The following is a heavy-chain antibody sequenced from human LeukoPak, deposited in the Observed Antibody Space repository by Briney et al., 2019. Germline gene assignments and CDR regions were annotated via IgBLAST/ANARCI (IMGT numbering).Heavy chain of an antibody. CDR3: ARPNSSGWSAFDY. D-gene: IGHD6-19*01. V-gene: IGHV3-21*01. CDR2: ISSSSSYI. CDR1: GFTFSSYS. Sequence: GGSLGLSCAASGFTFSSYSMNWVRQAPGKGLEWVSSISSSSSYIYYADSVKGRFTISRDNAKNSLYLQMNSLRAEDTAVYYCARPNSSGWSAFDYWGQGTLVTVSS. J-gene: IGHJ4*02.